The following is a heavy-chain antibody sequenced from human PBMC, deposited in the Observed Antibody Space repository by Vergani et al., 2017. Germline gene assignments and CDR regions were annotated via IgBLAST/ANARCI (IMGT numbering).Heavy chain of an antibody. CDR1: GFTFNSFA. CDR3: AKGDRLEARDNWFDS. D-gene: IGHD6-6*01. CDR2: SRGGGDTN. Sequence: VQLLESGGGLVQSGGSLRLSCAASGFTFNSFAMTWVRQAPGMGLEWISTSRGGGDTNHYADSVKGRFTISRDNYKSTLYVQIKSLRAEDTAVYYCAKGDRLEARDNWFDSWGQGSQVTVSS. V-gene: IGHV3-23*01. J-gene: IGHJ5*01.